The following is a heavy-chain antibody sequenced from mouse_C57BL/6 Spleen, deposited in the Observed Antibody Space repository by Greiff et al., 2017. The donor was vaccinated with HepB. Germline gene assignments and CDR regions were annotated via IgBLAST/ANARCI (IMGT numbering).Heavy chain of an antibody. CDR3: ARETITTVVDY. D-gene: IGHD1-1*01. J-gene: IGHJ2*01. V-gene: IGHV5-4*01. CDR2: ISDGGSYT. CDR1: GFTFSSYA. Sequence: EVKLVESGGGLVKPGGSLKLSCAASGFTFSSYAMSWVRQTPEKRLEWVATISDGGSYTYYPDNVKGRFTISRDNAKNNLYLQMSHLKSEDTAMYYCARETITTVVDYWGQGTTLTVSS.